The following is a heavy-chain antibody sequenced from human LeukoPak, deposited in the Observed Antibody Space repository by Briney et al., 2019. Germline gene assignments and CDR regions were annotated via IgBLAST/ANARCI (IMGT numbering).Heavy chain of an antibody. Sequence: GGSLRLSCSTSGFTFSSYGVHWVRQAPGKGLEWVAFIQYDGTNKYYADSVKGRFTISRDNSKNTLYLQMNSLRAEDTAVYYCAKDHSSSWYEIPYYYYMDVWGKGTTVTISS. CDR1: GFTFSSYG. CDR3: AKDHSSSWYEIPYYYYMDV. D-gene: IGHD6-13*01. V-gene: IGHV3-30*02. J-gene: IGHJ6*03. CDR2: IQYDGTNK.